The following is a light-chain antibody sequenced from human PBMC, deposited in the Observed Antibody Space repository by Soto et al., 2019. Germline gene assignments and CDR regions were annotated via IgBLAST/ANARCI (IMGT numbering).Light chain of an antibody. CDR2: GSS. J-gene: IGKJ2*01. CDR3: QQYGTIPYT. Sequence: EIVLTQSPGTLSLSPGERATLSCRASQSVSSGYLAWYQQKPGQAPRLLLYGSSNRATGIPYRFSGSGSGTDFTLTITRLEPEDFAVYSCQQYGTIPYTFGQGTRLEI. V-gene: IGKV3-20*01. CDR1: QSVSSGY.